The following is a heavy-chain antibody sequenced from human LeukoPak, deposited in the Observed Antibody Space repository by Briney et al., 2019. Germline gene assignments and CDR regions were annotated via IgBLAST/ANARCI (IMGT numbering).Heavy chain of an antibody. V-gene: IGHV3-21*01. CDR1: GFTFSSYS. D-gene: IGHD3-10*01. J-gene: IGHJ4*02. Sequence: GGSLRLSCAASGFTFSSYSMNWVRQAPGKGLEWVSSISSSSSYIYYADSVQGRFTISRDNAKNSLYLQMNSLRAEDTAVYYCARAPYGSGSYSDYWGQGTLVTVSS. CDR2: ISSSSSYI. CDR3: ARAPYGSGSYSDY.